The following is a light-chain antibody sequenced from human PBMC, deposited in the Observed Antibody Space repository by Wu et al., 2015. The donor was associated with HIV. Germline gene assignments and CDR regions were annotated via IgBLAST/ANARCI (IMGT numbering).Light chain of an antibody. J-gene: IGKJ2*01. CDR2: KSS. V-gene: IGKV1-5*03. CDR3: QQYHSYSYT. Sequence: DIQMTQSPSTLSASVGDRVTITCRASQSISSWLAWYQQKPGKAPKLLIYKSSTLESGVPSRFSGSGSGTDFTLTISSLQPDDXATYYCQQYHSYSYTFGQGTKLE. CDR1: QSISSW.